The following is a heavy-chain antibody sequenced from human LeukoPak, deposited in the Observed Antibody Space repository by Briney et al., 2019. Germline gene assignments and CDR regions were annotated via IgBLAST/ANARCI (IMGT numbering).Heavy chain of an antibody. V-gene: IGHV1-2*02. J-gene: IGHJ4*02. Sequence: ASVKVSCKGSGYTFTGYYMHWVRQAPGQGLEWMGWINPNSGGTNYAQKFQGRVTMTRDTSISTAYMELSRLRSDDTAVYYCARDGYKLAAIDYWGQGTLVTVSS. D-gene: IGHD1-1*01. CDR2: INPNSGGT. CDR1: GYTFTGYY. CDR3: ARDGYKLAAIDY.